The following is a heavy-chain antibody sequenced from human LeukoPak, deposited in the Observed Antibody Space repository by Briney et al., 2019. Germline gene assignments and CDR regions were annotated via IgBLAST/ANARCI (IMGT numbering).Heavy chain of an antibody. V-gene: IGHV1-69*04. J-gene: IGHJ4*02. Sequence: ASVKVSCKASGGTFSSYAISWVRQAPGQGLEWMGRIITILGIANYAQKFQGRVTITAEKSTSTAYMELSSLRSEDTAVYYCASRRFDYWGQGTLVTVSS. CDR1: GGTFSSYA. CDR3: ASRRFDY. CDR2: IITILGIA.